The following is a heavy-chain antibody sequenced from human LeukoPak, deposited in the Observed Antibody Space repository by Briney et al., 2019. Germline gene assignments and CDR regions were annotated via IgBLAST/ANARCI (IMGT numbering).Heavy chain of an antibody. CDR3: ARVAISMIDAFDV. CDR1: GGSISTNY. V-gene: IGHV4-59*01. CDR2: IYYSGGT. J-gene: IGHJ3*01. Sequence: SETLSLTCTVSGGSISTNYWTWIRQPPGKGLEWIGYIYYSGGTNYNPSLKSRVTISVDTSKNQFSLKLTSVTAADTAVYYCARVAISMIDAFDVWGQGTLVTVSS. D-gene: IGHD3-22*01.